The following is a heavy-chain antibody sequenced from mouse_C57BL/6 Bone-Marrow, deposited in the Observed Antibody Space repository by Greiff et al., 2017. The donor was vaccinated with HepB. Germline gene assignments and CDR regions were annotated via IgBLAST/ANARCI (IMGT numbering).Heavy chain of an antibody. CDR2: IYPRSGNT. CDR3: AVSIYYYCSSVSWFAY. J-gene: IGHJ3*01. CDR1: GYTFTSYG. Sequence: QVQLQQSGAELARPGASVKLSCKASGYTFTSYGISWVKQRTGQGLEWIGEIYPRSGNTYYNEKFKGKATLTADKSSSTAYMELRSLTSEDSAVYFCAVSIYYYCSSVSWFAYWGRGTLITVTA. D-gene: IGHD1-1*01. V-gene: IGHV1-81*01.